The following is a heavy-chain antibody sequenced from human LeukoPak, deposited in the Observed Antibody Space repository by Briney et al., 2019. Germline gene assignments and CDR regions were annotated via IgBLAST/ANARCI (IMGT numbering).Heavy chain of an antibody. D-gene: IGHD3-16*01. J-gene: IGHJ4*02. CDR2: IYYSGST. CDR3: ARLGGREFDY. V-gene: IGHV4-39*01. CDR1: GCSISRGGYY. Sequence: SQTLSLTCTVSGCSISRGGYYWSWIRQHPGKGLEWIGSIYYSGSTYYNPSLKSRVTISVDTSKNQSSLKLSSVTAARTAVYYCARLGGREFDYWGQGTLVTVSS.